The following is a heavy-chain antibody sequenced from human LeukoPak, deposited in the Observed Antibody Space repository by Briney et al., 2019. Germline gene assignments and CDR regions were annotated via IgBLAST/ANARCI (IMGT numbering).Heavy chain of an antibody. CDR1: GGSISSGDYY. CDR2: IYYSGST. J-gene: IGHJ4*02. Sequence: SETLSLTCTVSGGSISSGDYYWSRIRPPPGKGLEWIGYIYYSGSTYYNPSLKSRVTISVDTSKNQFSLKLSSVTAADTAVYYCARADSSGWPFDYWGQGTLVTVSS. CDR3: ARADSSGWPFDY. V-gene: IGHV4-30-4*01. D-gene: IGHD6-19*01.